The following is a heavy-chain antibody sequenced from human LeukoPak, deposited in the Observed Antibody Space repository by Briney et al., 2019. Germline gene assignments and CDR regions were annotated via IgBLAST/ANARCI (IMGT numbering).Heavy chain of an antibody. D-gene: IGHD3-10*01. J-gene: IGHJ4*02. Sequence: SETLSLTCAVSGGSISSSNWWSWVRQPPGKGLEWIGSIYYSGSTYYNPSLKSRVTISVDTSKNQFSLKLSSVTAADTAVYYCARDLFGFGEFYYWGQGTLVTVSS. V-gene: IGHV4-4*02. CDR1: GGSISSSNW. CDR2: IYYSGST. CDR3: ARDLFGFGEFYY.